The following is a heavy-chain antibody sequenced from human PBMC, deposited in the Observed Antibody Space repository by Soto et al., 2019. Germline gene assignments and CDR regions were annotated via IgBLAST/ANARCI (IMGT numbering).Heavy chain of an antibody. Sequence: SETLSLTCTVSGGSISSGDYYWSWIRQAPGRGLEWIGYIHSSGSIYYNPSLKSRATMSIDTAGNQFSLKVSSVTVADTAVYYCARDLDGLHDDTSGPFPRPGWGQGTLVTVSS. D-gene: IGHD3-22*01. J-gene: IGHJ1*01. CDR2: IHSSGSI. CDR3: ARDLDGLHDDTSGPFPRPG. V-gene: IGHV4-30-4*01. CDR1: GGSISSGDYY.